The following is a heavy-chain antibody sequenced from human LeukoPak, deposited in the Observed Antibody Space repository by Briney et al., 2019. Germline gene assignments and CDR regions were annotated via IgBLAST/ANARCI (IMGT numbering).Heavy chain of an antibody. D-gene: IGHD1-20*01. J-gene: IGHJ6*03. V-gene: IGHV1-69*06. CDR3: ARVYNWNPYYYYMDV. CDR2: IIPISGTA. Sequence: GASVKVSCKASGGTFSSYAISWVRQAPGQGLEWMGGIIPISGTANYAQKFQGRVTITADKSTSTAYMELSSLRSEDTAVYYCARVYNWNPYYYYMDVWGKGTTVTVSS. CDR1: GGTFSSYA.